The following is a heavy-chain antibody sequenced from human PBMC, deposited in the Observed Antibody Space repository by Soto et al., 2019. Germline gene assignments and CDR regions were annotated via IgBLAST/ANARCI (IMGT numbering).Heavy chain of an antibody. Sequence: SXKVSFKASGGTXISYAIGLVRQAPGQGLEWMGGIIPIFGTANYAQKFQGRVTITADESTSTAYMELSSMRSEDTAVYYCARSLNWGSRWGFDYWGQGTLVTVSS. V-gene: IGHV1-69*13. J-gene: IGHJ4*02. CDR2: IIPIFGTA. D-gene: IGHD7-27*01. CDR1: GGTXISYA. CDR3: ARSLNWGSRWGFDY.